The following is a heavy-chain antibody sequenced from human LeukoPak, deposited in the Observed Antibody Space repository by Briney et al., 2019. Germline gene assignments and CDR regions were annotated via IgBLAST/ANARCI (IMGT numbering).Heavy chain of an antibody. V-gene: IGHV1-8*01. CDR2: MNPNSGNT. CDR3: ARRSPYRVRGPLGIWFDP. D-gene: IGHD3-10*01. CDR1: GYTFTSYD. J-gene: IGHJ5*02. Sequence: GASVKVSCKASGYTFTSYDINWVRQATGQGLEWRGWMNPNSGNTGYAQKFQGRVTMTRNTSISTAYMELSSLRSEDTAVYYCARRSPYRVRGPLGIWFDPWGQGTLVTVSS.